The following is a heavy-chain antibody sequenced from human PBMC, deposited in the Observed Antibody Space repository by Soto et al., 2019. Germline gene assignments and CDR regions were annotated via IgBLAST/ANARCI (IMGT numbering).Heavy chain of an antibody. J-gene: IGHJ4*02. D-gene: IGHD6-19*01. CDR2: ISNRGDEK. Sequence: GGSLRLSCAASGFTFAGYAMSWVRQAPGKGLEWVSAISNRGDEKYHADSVKGRFTISRDNSKNTLYLQMNSLRVEDKAIYYCAKELVSGFSSGKNFDCWGQGTLVTVSS. V-gene: IGHV3-23*01. CDR1: GFTFAGYA. CDR3: AKELVSGFSSGKNFDC.